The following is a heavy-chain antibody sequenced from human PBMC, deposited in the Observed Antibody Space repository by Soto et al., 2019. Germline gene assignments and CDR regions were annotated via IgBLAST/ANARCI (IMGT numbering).Heavy chain of an antibody. CDR2: TYYRSKWYS. V-gene: IGHV6-1*01. Sequence: QVQLQQSGPGLVMPSQTLSLTCDISGDSVSSNNAAWNWIRQTPSRGLEWLGRTYYRSKWYSNYAISVKSRVTVNPDTFKNQFSLQLNSVTPEDTAVYYCARGSWDDVSGHYYMDVWGKGTTVTVSS. J-gene: IGHJ6*03. D-gene: IGHD1-1*01. CDR1: GDSVSSNNAA. CDR3: ARGSWDDVSGHYYMDV.